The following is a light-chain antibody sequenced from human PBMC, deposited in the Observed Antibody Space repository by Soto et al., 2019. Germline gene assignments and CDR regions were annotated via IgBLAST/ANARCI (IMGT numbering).Light chain of an antibody. J-gene: IGLJ1*01. CDR2: DVT. V-gene: IGLV2-14*03. Sequence: QSVLTQPASVSGSPGQSITISCTGTSSDVGGYNYVSWYQHHPGKAPKLIIYDVTNRPSGVSNPFSGSKSGNTASLTISGLQPEDEADYYCSSYPTSNTRQIVFGTGTKVTVL. CDR3: SSYPTSNTRQIV. CDR1: SSDVGGYNY.